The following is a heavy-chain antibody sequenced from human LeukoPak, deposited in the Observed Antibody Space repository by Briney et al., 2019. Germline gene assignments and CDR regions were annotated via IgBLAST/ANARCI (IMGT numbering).Heavy chain of an antibody. Sequence: PGGSLRLSCAASGFSLSSYSMNWVRQAPGKGLEWVASITKSSNYIYYADSEKGRFTISRDNAKSSLFLQMNSLRAEDTAVYFCARDGHGDGFLTGCSYFGMDVWGQGTTVTVSS. V-gene: IGHV3-21*01. CDR2: ITKSSNYI. CDR1: GFSLSSYS. J-gene: IGHJ6*02. CDR3: ARDGHGDGFLTGCSYFGMDV. D-gene: IGHD3-9*01.